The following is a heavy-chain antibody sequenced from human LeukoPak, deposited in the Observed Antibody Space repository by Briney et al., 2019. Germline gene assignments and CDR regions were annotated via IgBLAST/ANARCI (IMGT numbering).Heavy chain of an antibody. CDR3: TTEYFGGFEY. Sequence: GGSLRLSCVASTFTKAWMNWVRQAPGKGLEWVGRVKNRGDGRTTDYAAPVKGRFTISRDDSKRTVYLQMNSLKTEDTAVYFCTTEYFGGFEYWGQGTLVTVSS. CDR2: VKNRGDGRTT. J-gene: IGHJ4*02. D-gene: IGHD3-16*01. CDR1: TFTKAW. V-gene: IGHV3-15*07.